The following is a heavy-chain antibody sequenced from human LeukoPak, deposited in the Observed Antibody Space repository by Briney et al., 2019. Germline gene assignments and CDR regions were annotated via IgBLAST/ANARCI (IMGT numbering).Heavy chain of an antibody. CDR2: ITSDGSIT. D-gene: IGHD7-27*01. V-gene: IGHV3-74*01. CDR3: ARDRWGERAFDT. CDR1: GFVFDNFW. J-gene: IGHJ3*02. Sequence: GGSLRLSCAASGFVFDNFWMHSVRHVPGKRPEWLAHITSDGSITNCADSVTGRFSISRDNARNTVSLQMNNLRADDTAVYFCARDRWGERAFDTWGQGTMVTVSS.